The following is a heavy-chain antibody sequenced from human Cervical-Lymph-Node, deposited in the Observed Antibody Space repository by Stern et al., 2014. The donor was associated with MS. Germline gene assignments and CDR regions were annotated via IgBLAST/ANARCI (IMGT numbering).Heavy chain of an antibody. Sequence: QVQLQESGPGLVKPSQTLSLTCTVSGGSISSGDYYYWSWIRQHPGKGLEWIGYIYDSGTTYYNPSLKSRVTISIDTSKSQFSRKVSSVTAADTAVYYCARGLWTSGMDVWGQGTTVTVSS. CDR3: ARGLWTSGMDV. D-gene: IGHD3/OR15-3a*01. CDR1: GGSISSGDYYY. CDR2: IYDSGTT. V-gene: IGHV4-31*03. J-gene: IGHJ6*02.